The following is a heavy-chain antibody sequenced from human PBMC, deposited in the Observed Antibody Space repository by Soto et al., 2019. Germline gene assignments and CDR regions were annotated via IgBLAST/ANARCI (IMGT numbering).Heavy chain of an antibody. CDR1: GFALSNYW. Sequence: EVQLVESGGGLVQPGGSLRLSCVASGFALSNYWINWVRQAPGKGLEWVANIKQDGSERNYVDSVKGRFTISRDNARNSLYLQMNSLRAEDQAAYYCATETSTWGCWGQGTLVTVSS. CDR2: IKQDGSER. CDR3: ATETSTWGC. J-gene: IGHJ4*02. V-gene: IGHV3-7*05. D-gene: IGHD7-27*01.